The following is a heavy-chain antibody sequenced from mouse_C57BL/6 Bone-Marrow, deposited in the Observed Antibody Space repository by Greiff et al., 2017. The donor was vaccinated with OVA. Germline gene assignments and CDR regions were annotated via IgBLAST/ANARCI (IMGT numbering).Heavy chain of an antibody. J-gene: IGHJ4*01. CDR3: ALKGFLYYSSSYAMDY. Sequence: QVQLQQSGAELARPGASVKLSCKASGYTFTSYGISWVKQRTGQGLEWIGEIYPRSGNTYYNEKFKGKATLTADKSSSTAYLELRSLTSEDSAVYFCALKGFLYYSSSYAMDYWGQGTSLTVSS. V-gene: IGHV1-81*01. CDR1: GYTFTSYG. CDR2: IYPRSGNT. D-gene: IGHD1-1*01.